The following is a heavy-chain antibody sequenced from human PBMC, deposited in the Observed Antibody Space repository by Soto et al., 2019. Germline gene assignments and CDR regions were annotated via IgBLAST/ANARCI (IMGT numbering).Heavy chain of an antibody. CDR2: IYWDDDK. V-gene: IGHV2-5*02. CDR3: AHRPIAAAGMHWFDP. Sequence: QITLKESGPTLVKPTQTLTLTCTFSGFSLSTSGVGVGWIRQPPGKALEWLALIYWDDDKRYSPSLKSRLTITKDTSKNQLVLTMTNMDPVDTATYYCAHRPIAAAGMHWFDPWGQGTLVTVSS. J-gene: IGHJ5*02. D-gene: IGHD6-13*01. CDR1: GFSLSTSGVG.